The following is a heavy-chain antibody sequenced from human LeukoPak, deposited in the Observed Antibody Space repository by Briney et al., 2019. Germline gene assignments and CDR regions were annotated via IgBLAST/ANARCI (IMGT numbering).Heavy chain of an antibody. CDR3: ARDRNYDSSGYYYVNAFDI. CDR1: GFTFSSYW. D-gene: IGHD3-22*01. Sequence: GGSLRLSCAASGFTFSSYWMSWIRQAPGKGLEWVANIKRDGSEKYYVDSVKGRFTISRDNAKNSLYLQMNSLRAEDTAVYYCARDRNYDSSGYYYVNAFDIWGQGTMVTVSS. CDR2: IKRDGSEK. V-gene: IGHV3-7*01. J-gene: IGHJ3*02.